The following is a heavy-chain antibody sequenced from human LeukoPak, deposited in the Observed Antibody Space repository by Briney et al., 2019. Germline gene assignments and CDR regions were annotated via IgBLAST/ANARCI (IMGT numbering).Heavy chain of an antibody. J-gene: IGHJ4*02. CDR3: AKDVGFGSGSYYHFDY. V-gene: IGHV3-23*01. D-gene: IGHD3-10*01. Sequence: GGSLRLSCAASRFTFSNYGMHWVRQAPGKGLEWVSGISGSGEITYYADSVKGRFTISRDKSKNTLYLQMNSLRTEDTATYYCAKDVGFGSGSYYHFDYWGQGTLVTVSS. CDR1: RFTFSNYG. CDR2: ISGSGEIT.